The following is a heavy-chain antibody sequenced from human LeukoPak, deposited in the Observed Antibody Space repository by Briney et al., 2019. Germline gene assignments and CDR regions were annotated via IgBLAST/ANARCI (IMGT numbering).Heavy chain of an antibody. CDR2: ISAYNGNT. CDR1: GYTFTSYG. D-gene: IGHD1-14*01. V-gene: IGHV1-18*01. J-gene: IGHJ6*03. Sequence: GASVKVSCKASGYTFTSYGISWVRQAPGQGLEWMGWISAYNGNTNYAQKLQGRVTMTTDTSTSTAYMELRSLRSDDTAVYYCARAIARNQKDYYYYMDVWGKGTTVTVSS. CDR3: ARAIARNQKDYYYYMDV.